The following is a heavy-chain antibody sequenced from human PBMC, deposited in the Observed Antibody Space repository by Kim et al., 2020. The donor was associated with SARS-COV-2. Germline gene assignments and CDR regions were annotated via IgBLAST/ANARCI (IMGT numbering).Heavy chain of an antibody. D-gene: IGHD2-15*01. CDR3: ARHNEVAGAVYY. V-gene: IGHV4-39*01. Sequence: SETLSLTCSVSGDSVSVNYYWGWIRQSPGRGLEWVGSLYTTGSTYYNPSLRSRVTISADTSKNQFSLQLTSVTAADTAVYYCARHNEVAGAVYYWGQGTL. J-gene: IGHJ4*02. CDR1: GDSVSVNYY. CDR2: LYTTGST.